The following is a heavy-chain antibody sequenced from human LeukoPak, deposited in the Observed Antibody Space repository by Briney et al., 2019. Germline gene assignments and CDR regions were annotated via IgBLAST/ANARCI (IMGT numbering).Heavy chain of an antibody. Sequence: GESLQISSKGSGYSFNTYWIGWVRPLPGKGLEWMGIIYPRDSDTKYRPSFQGQVTISADKSISTVYLQWSSLKASDSAMYYCARPMVRGEPRDYWGQGTLVTVSS. CDR3: ARPMVRGEPRDY. V-gene: IGHV5-51*01. D-gene: IGHD3-10*01. CDR2: IYPRDSDT. J-gene: IGHJ4*02. CDR1: GYSFNTYW.